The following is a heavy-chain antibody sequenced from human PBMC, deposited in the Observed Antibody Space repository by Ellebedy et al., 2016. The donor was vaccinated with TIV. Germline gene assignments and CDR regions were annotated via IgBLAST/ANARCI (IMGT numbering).Heavy chain of an antibody. V-gene: IGHV5-51*01. CDR2: IYPGDSDI. J-gene: IGHJ4*02. D-gene: IGHD3-16*01. CDR3: ARLGSFNFDY. CDR1: GYSFTTSW. Sequence: GESLKISCKGSGYSFTTSWIGWVRQMPGKGLEWMGIIYPGDSDIRYSPSFQGQVSISADKSISTAYLQWRSLKASDTAMYYCARLGSFNFDYWGQGTLVTVSS.